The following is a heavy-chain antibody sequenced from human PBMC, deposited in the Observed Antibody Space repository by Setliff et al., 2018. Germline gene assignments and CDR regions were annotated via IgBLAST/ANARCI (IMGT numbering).Heavy chain of an antibody. CDR3: ARSLSSGSYWNPRPFYSDS. D-gene: IGHD3-10*01. V-gene: IGHV4-61*09. J-gene: IGHJ4*02. Sequence: PSETLSLTCTVSGGSITSGSNYWSWIRQPAGGGLEWMGHIDPSGNTNYHPSLRSRVTISRDTSKNQFSLKLTSVTAADTAVYFCARSLSSGSYWNPRPFYSDSWGQGTLVTVSS. CDR2: IDPSGNT. CDR1: GGSITSGSNY.